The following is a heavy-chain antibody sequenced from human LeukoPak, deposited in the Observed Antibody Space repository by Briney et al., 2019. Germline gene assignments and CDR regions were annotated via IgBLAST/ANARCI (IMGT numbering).Heavy chain of an antibody. V-gene: IGHV3-30*02. D-gene: IGHD3-3*01. CDR2: IRYDGSNK. CDR1: GFTFSSYG. CDR3: SGEDTYDFWSGYWPPFHY. Sequence: GGSLRLSCAASGFTFSSYGMHWVRQAPGKGLEWVAFIRYDGSNKYYADSVKGRFTISRDNSKNTLYLQMNSLRAEDTAVYYCSGEDTYDFWSGYWPPFHYWGQGTQDTVSS. J-gene: IGHJ4*02.